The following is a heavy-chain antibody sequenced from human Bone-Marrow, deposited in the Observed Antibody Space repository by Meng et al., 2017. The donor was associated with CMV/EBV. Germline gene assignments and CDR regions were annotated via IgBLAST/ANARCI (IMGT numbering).Heavy chain of an antibody. CDR1: GFTFSSYW. D-gene: IGHD3-9*01. CDR2: INSDGSST. V-gene: IGHV3-74*01. J-gene: IGHJ4*02. CDR3: ARVLRYFDWSPPFDY. Sequence: GESLKISCAASGFTFSSYWMHWVRQAPGKGLVWVSRINSDGSSTSYADSVKGRFTISRDNAKNTLYLQMNSLRAEDTAVYYCARVLRYFDWSPPFDYWGQGPLVTFYS.